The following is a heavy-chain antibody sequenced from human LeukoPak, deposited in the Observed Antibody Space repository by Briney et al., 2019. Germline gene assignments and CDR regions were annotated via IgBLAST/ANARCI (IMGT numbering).Heavy chain of an antibody. D-gene: IGHD2-15*01. J-gene: IGHJ4*02. V-gene: IGHV1-69*13. CDR2: IIPIFGTA. CDR3: ARAPVLVVAATLVDAAFDY. CDR1: GGTFSSYA. Sequence: ASVKVSCKASGGTFSSYAISWVRQAPGQGLEWMGAIIPIFGTANYAQKFQGRVTITADESTSTAYMELSSLRSEDTAVYYCARAPVLVVAATLVDAAFDYWGQGTLVTVSS.